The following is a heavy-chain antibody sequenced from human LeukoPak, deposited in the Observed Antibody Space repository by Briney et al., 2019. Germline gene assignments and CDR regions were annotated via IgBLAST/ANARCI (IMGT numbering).Heavy chain of an antibody. Sequence: AGGSLRLSCAASGFTFNRNAISWVRQAPGKGLEWVSTIGGSGDKTFYADSVKGRFTISRDNSKNMVHLQMNSLKGEDTALYYCVRRGDASSGWGDHDFWGQGALVTVSS. CDR1: GFTFNRNA. J-gene: IGHJ4*02. CDR2: IGGSGDKT. V-gene: IGHV3-23*01. D-gene: IGHD6-19*01. CDR3: VRRGDASSGWGDHDF.